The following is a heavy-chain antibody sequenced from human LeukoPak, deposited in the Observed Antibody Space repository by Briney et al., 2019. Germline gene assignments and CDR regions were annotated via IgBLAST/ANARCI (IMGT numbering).Heavy chain of an antibody. CDR3: AKDARRTSGWYFFDY. Sequence: PGRSLRLSCAASGFTFSSNVMHWVRQAPGKGLEWVSVISDSGSITYYADSVKGRFTISRDNSKNTLFLQMNSLRAEDTAVYYCAKDARRTSGWYFFDYWGQGTRVTVSS. CDR2: ISDSGSIT. V-gene: IGHV3-23*01. CDR1: GFTFSSNV. D-gene: IGHD6-19*01. J-gene: IGHJ4*02.